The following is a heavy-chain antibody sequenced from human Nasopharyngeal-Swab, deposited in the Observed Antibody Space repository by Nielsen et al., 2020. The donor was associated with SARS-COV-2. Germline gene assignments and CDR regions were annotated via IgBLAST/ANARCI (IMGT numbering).Heavy chain of an antibody. D-gene: IGHD6-13*01. J-gene: IGHJ4*02. CDR3: ARRPGIAAAGTGNFDY. CDR1: GGSISSSNW. V-gene: IGHV4-4*02. Sequence: GSLRLSCAVSGGSISSSNWWSWVRQPPGKGLEWIGEVYHIGSTNYNPSFKSRVTISVDKSKNQFSLKLSSVTAADTAVYYCARRPGIAAAGTGNFDYWGQGTLVTVSS. CDR2: VYHIGST.